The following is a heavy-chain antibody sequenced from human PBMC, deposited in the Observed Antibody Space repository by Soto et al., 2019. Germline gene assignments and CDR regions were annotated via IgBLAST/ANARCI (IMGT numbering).Heavy chain of an antibody. CDR2: ISAFNGNT. Sequence: QVHLVQSGPEVKKPGASVKVSCKASGYNFTRYGITWVRQAPGQGLEWMGGISAFNGNTNYAQKFQGRVTMTTDTSTISAYLWLKRLRSFDTVLYCLALLGIPNSWVRLVYYFGMDAWGKETTVTVSS. D-gene: IGHD3-16*01. J-gene: IGHJ6*04. V-gene: IGHV1-18*01. CDR3: ALLGIPNSWVRLVYYFGMDA. CDR1: GYNFTRYG.